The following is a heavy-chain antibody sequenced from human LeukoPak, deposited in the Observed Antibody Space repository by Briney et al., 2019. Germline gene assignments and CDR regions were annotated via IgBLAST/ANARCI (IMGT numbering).Heavy chain of an antibody. D-gene: IGHD5-18*01. CDR1: GYSFTAYW. V-gene: IGHV5-10-1*01. CDR3: ARTGGYNYVPGDL. Sequence: GESLKISCRGSGYSFTAYWISWVRQMPGKGLEWMGRIDPYDSNTNFSPSFQGHVTISVDKSISTAYLQWSSLKASDTAMYYCARTGGYNYVPGDLWGQGTLVTVSS. CDR2: IDPYDSNT. J-gene: IGHJ5*02.